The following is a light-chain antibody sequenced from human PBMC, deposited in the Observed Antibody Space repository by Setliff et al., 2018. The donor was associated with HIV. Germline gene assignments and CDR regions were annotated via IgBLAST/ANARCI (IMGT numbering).Light chain of an antibody. V-gene: IGLV2-14*01. CDR3: TSYTTGPTLYV. CDR1: SNDVGRYDY. CDR2: QVN. Sequence: QSVLTQPASVSGSPGQSITISCTGTSNDVGRYDYISWYQQHPGKAPKLMIFQVNNRPSGVSNRFSGSKSGNTASLTISGLQAEDDADYYCTSYTTGPTLYVFGTGTKVTV. J-gene: IGLJ1*01.